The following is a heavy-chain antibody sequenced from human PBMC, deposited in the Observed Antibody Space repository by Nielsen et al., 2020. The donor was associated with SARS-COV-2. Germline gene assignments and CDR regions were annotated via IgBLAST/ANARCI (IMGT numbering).Heavy chain of an antibody. J-gene: IGHJ5*02. D-gene: IGHD6-19*01. CDR3: AKDLTGGGVAGNNWFDP. CDR2: ISGSGGST. Sequence: VRQAPGKGLEWVSAISGSGGSTYYADSVKGRFTISRDNSKNTLYLQMNSLRAEDTAVYYCAKDLTGGGVAGNNWFDPWGQGTLVTVSS. V-gene: IGHV3-23*01.